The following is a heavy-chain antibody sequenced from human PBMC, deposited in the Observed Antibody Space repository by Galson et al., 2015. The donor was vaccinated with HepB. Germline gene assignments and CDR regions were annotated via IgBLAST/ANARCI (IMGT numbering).Heavy chain of an antibody. D-gene: IGHD3-10*01. Sequence: QSGAEVKKPGESLKISCKGSGYSFTSYWIGWVRQMPGKGLEWMGIIYPGDSDTRYSPSFQGQVTISADKSISTAYLQWSSLKASDTAMYYCARSFRRVSLWFGEPSGMDVWGQGTTVTVSS. J-gene: IGHJ6*02. CDR3: ARSFRRVSLWFGEPSGMDV. V-gene: IGHV5-51*01. CDR2: IYPGDSDT. CDR1: GYSFTSYW.